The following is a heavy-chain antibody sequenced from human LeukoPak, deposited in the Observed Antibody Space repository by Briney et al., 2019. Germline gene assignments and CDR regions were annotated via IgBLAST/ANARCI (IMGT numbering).Heavy chain of an antibody. J-gene: IGHJ6*03. CDR3: ARDEAARRHYYYMDV. CDR1: GGTFSSYA. Sequence: ASVKVSCKASGGTFSSYAISWVRQAPGQGLEWMGGIIPIFGTANYAQKFQGRVTITADESTSTAYMELSSLRSEDTAVYYCARDEAARRHYYYMDVWGKGTTATVSS. CDR2: IIPIFGTA. V-gene: IGHV1-69*13. D-gene: IGHD6-6*01.